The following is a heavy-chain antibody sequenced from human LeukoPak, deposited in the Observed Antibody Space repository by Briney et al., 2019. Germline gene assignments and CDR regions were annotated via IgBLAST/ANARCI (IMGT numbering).Heavy chain of an antibody. J-gene: IGHJ5*02. D-gene: IGHD3-10*01. CDR1: GFTFDDYA. V-gene: IGHV3-43D*03. CDR2: ISWDGGST. CDR3: AKGGDYYGSGTPFDP. Sequence: GGSLRLSCAASGFTFDDYAMHWVRHAPGKGLEWVSLISWDGGSTYYADSVKGRFTISRDNSKNSLYLQMNSLRAEDTALYYCAKGGDYYGSGTPFDPWGQGTLVTVSS.